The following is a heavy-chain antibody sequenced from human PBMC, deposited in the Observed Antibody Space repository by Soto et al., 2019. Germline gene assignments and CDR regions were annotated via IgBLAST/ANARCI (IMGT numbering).Heavy chain of an antibody. CDR2: ISSNGGST. CDR3: VRAPGGFGELSGHYGMDV. Sequence: WGSLRVSWLSADFTFSSYAMHWVRQAPGKGLEYVSAISSNGGSTYYADSVKGRFTISRDNSKNTLYLQMSSLRAEDTAVYYCVRAPGGFGELSGHYGMDVWGQGTPVTVSS. CDR1: DFTFSSYA. J-gene: IGHJ6*01. D-gene: IGHD3-10*01. V-gene: IGHV3-64D*06.